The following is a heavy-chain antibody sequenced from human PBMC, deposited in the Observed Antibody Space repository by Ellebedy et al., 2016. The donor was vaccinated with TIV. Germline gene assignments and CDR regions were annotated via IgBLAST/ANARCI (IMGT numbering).Heavy chain of an antibody. Sequence: SETLSLTXAVYGGSFSGYYWSWIRQPPGKGLEWIGEINHSGSTNYNPSLKSRVTISVDTSKNQFSLKLSSVTAADTAVYYCARAKSPTPYSSGWYRSYYGMDVWGQGTTVTVSS. J-gene: IGHJ6*02. CDR1: GGSFSGYY. V-gene: IGHV4-34*01. CDR2: INHSGST. D-gene: IGHD6-19*01. CDR3: ARAKSPTPYSSGWYRSYYGMDV.